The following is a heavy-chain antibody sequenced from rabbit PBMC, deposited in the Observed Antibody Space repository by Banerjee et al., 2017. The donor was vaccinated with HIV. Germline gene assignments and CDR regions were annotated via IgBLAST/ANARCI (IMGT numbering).Heavy chain of an antibody. V-gene: IGHV1S40*01. D-gene: IGHD6-1*01. CDR3: ARLPGYASATNYYL. CDR1: GFDFISNA. CDR2: IYSGSSGRP. J-gene: IGHJ4*01. Sequence: QSLEESGGDLVKPGASLTLTCTASGFDFISNAMCWVRQAPGKGLEWIACIYSGSSGRPYYASWAKGRFTISKASSTTVTLQMTSLTAADTATYFCARLPGYASATNYYLWGPGTLVTVS.